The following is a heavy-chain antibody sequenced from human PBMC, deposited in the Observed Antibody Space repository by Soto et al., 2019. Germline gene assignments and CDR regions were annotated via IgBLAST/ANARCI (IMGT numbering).Heavy chain of an antibody. D-gene: IGHD3-9*01. J-gene: IGHJ4*02. CDR3: ARTHGTYYDILTGYSTAIDY. CDR1: GFTFSSYA. V-gene: IGHV3-30-3*01. Sequence: GGSLRLSCAASGFTFSSYAMHWVRQAPGKGLEWVAVISYDGSNKYYADSVKGRFTISRDNSKNTLYLQMNSLRAEDTAVYYCARTHGTYYDILTGYSTAIDYWGQGTLVTGSS. CDR2: ISYDGSNK.